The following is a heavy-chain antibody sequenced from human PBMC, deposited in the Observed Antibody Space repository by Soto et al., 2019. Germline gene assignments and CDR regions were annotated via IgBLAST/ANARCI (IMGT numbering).Heavy chain of an antibody. CDR2: IYYSGST. D-gene: IGHD3-22*01. CDR1: GGSISSGDYY. J-gene: IGHJ4*02. V-gene: IGHV4-30-4*01. CDR3: ATTSSGYPY. Sequence: PSETLSLTCTVSGGSISSGDYYWSWIRQPPGKGLEWIGYIYYSGSTYYNPSLKSRVTISVDTSKNHFSLQLSSVTAAVTALYYCATTSSGYPYLGRGTLVTVSS.